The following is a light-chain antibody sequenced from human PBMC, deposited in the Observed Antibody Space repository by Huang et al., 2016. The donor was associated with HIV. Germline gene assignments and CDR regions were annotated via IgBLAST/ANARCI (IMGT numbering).Light chain of an antibody. CDR1: QDISCA. V-gene: IGKV1D-13*01. CDR3: QQFDNFLLT. J-gene: IGKJ4*02. CDR2: DAS. Sequence: AIQLTQSPSSLSASVGDRVPISCRASQDISCALAWYPQKPGKAPKLLLYDASTLESGVPARCSGRGSGTDCTLTISSLQPEDLATYYCQQFDNFLLTFGGGTKVEIE.